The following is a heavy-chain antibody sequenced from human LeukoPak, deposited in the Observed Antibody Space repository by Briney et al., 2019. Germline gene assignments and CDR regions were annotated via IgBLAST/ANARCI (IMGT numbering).Heavy chain of an antibody. Sequence: PGGSLRLSCAASGFSFSSYWMHWVRQAPGKGLVWVARIQYDGSTTNYADPVKGRFTISRDNAKKTLYVQMNSLRAEDTAVYYCARALVAGVTLNALDIWGQGTMVTVSS. CDR2: IQYDGSTT. D-gene: IGHD2-15*01. J-gene: IGHJ3*02. CDR3: ARALVAGVTLNALDI. V-gene: IGHV3-74*01. CDR1: GFSFSSYW.